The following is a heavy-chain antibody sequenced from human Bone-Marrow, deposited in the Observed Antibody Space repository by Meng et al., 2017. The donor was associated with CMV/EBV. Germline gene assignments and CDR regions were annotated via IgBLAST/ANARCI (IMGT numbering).Heavy chain of an antibody. CDR2: ISSSSSYI. J-gene: IGHJ6*02. CDR3: ARYGGYYDFWSGYGGYHYGMDV. V-gene: IGHV3-21*01. Sequence: GESLKISCAASGFTFSSYSMNWVRQAPGKGLEWVSSISSSSSYIYYADSVKGRFTISRDNAKNSLYLQMNSLRAEDTAVYFCARYGGYYDFWSGYGGYHYGMDVWGQGTTVTFSS. D-gene: IGHD3-3*01. CDR1: GFTFSSYS.